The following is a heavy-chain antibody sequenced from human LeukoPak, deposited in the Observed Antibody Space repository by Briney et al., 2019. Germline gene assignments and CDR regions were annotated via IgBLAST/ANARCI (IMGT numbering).Heavy chain of an antibody. CDR1: GHTLSESS. D-gene: IGHD2-15*01. V-gene: IGHV1-24*01. CDR2: SDYEDGEK. CDR3: ASPTPVGAFDI. Sequence: GASVKVSCKVSGHTLSESSLHWVRQAPGKGPGWMGYSDYEDGEKLSAQNFQGRLTLTGDTSTDTGYMELTSLRSEDTAVYYCASPTPVGAFDIWGQGTMVIVSS. J-gene: IGHJ3*02.